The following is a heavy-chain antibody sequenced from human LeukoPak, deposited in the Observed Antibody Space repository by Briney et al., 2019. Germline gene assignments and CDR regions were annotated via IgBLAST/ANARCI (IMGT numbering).Heavy chain of an antibody. Sequence: TASETLSLTCTVCGHSISSYYWSWIRQPPGKGREWIGYVYYSGSTNYHPSLKSRVTISVDTSKNQFSLKLSSVTAADTAVYFCARERCSSTSCYEGAFDIGGQGTMVTVSS. J-gene: IGHJ3*02. D-gene: IGHD2-2*01. V-gene: IGHV4-59*01. CDR1: GHSISSYY. CDR2: VYYSGST. CDR3: ARERCSSTSCYEGAFDI.